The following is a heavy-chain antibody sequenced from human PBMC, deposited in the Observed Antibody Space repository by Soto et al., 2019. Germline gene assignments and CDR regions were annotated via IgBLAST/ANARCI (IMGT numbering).Heavy chain of an antibody. D-gene: IGHD3-10*01. V-gene: IGHV1-18*04. CDR3: ARVSSAAVRGGSRFDP. J-gene: IGHJ5*02. CDR2: ISAYNGNT. CDR1: GYTFTSYG. Sequence: ASVKVSCKASGYTFTSYGISWVRQAPGQGLEWMGWISAYNGNTNYAQKLQGRVTMTTDTSTSTAYMELRSLRSDDTAVYYCARVSSAAVRGGSRFDPWGQGTLVTVSS.